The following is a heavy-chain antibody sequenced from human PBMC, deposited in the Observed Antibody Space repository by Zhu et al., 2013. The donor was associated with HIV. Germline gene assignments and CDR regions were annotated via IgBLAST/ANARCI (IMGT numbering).Heavy chain of an antibody. D-gene: IGHD6-6*01. J-gene: IGHJ6*02. CDR3: ARDRGAARGYYGMDV. V-gene: IGHV1-2*04. CDR2: INPNSGGT. Sequence: QVQLVQSGAEVKKPGSSVKVSCKASGYTFTGYYMHWVRQAPGQGLEWMGWINPNSGGTNYAQKFQGWVTMTRDTSISTAYMELSRLRSDDTAVYYCARDRGAARGYYGMDVWGQGTTVTVSS. CDR1: GYTFTGYY.